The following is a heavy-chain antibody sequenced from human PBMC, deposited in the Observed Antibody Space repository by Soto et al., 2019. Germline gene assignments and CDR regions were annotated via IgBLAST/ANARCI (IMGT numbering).Heavy chain of an antibody. J-gene: IGHJ1*01. Sequence: PSETLSLTCDVFNGFFSCYYWSWIRQPPGKGLEWIGEITNSGYTNYNPSLKNRVTILIDRSKNHFSLKVTSVTAADTAVYYCARGLEYFQHWGQGTLVTVSS. CDR1: NGFFSCYY. CDR3: ARGLEYFQH. V-gene: IGHV4-34*01. CDR2: ITNSGYT.